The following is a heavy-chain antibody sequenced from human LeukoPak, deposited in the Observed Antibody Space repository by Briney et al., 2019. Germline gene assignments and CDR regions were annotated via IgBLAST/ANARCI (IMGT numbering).Heavy chain of an antibody. CDR2: INSDGSST. D-gene: IGHD3-16*01. J-gene: IGHJ5*02. CDR3: TRGLGEHGGVSDR. CDR1: GSTFSSYW. V-gene: IGHV3-74*01. Sequence: GGSLRLSCAASGSTFSSYWMHWVRQAPGKGLEWVSRINSDGSSTSYADSVKGRFTISRDNAKDSVYLQMNSLRAEDTAVYYCTRGLGEHGGVSDRWGQGTLVIVS.